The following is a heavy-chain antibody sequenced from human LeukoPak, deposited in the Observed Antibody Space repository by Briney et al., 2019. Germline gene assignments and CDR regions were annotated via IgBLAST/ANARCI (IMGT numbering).Heavy chain of an antibody. V-gene: IGHV1-46*01. CDR3: ARDNSVGDTAWWFDP. J-gene: IGHJ5*02. CDR1: GYSFTSYY. D-gene: IGHD1-26*01. Sequence: ASVKVSCKALGYSFTSYYMHWVWQAPGQGLEWMGLINPSGSSTSYAQKFQGRLSLTRDMSTSTDYMELSSLRSEDTAVYYCARDNSVGDTAWWFDPWGQGTLVTVSS. CDR2: INPSGSST.